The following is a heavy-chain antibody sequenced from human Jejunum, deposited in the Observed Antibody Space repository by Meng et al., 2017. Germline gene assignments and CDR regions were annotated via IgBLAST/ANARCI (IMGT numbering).Heavy chain of an antibody. Sequence: SVTLSLTCAVYGGSFSGYYWSWIRQPQGKGLEWIGEINHSGSTNYNPSLKSRVTISVDTSKNQFSLKLSSVTAADTAVYYCARALRIAAAGSRFDPWGQGTLVTVSS. D-gene: IGHD6-13*01. CDR1: GGSFSGYY. CDR3: ARALRIAAAGSRFDP. V-gene: IGHV4-34*01. J-gene: IGHJ5*02. CDR2: INHSGST.